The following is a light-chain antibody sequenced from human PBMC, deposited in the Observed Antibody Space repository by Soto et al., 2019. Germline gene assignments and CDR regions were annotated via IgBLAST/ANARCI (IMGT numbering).Light chain of an antibody. CDR1: SSDVGGYNY. CDR2: DVS. J-gene: IGLJ1*01. Sequence: QSVLTQPRSVSGSPGQSVTISCTGTSSDVGGYNYVSWYQQHPGKAPKLMIYDVSKRPSGVPDRFSGSKSGNTASLTISGLQAEDEADYCCCSYAGSYTPRYVFGTGTKVTVL. V-gene: IGLV2-11*01. CDR3: CSYAGSYTPRYV.